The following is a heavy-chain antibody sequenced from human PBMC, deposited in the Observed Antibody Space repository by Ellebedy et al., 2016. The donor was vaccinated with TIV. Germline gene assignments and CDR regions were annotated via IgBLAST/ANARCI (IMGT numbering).Heavy chain of an antibody. CDR2: ISGSGGST. D-gene: IGHD5-18*01. CDR1: GFTFSSYA. V-gene: IGHV3-23*01. CDR3: AKGGIKQLWLNY. J-gene: IGHJ4*02. Sequence: GESLKISCAASGFTFSSYAMSWVRQAPGKGLEWVSAISGSGGSTYYADSVKGRFTISRDNSKNTLYLQMNSLRAEDTAVYYCAKGGIKQLWLNYWGQGTLVTVSS.